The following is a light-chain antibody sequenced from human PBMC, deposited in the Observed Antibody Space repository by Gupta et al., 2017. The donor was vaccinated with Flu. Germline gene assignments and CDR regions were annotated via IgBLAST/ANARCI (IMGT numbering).Light chain of an antibody. CDR1: QSLLHSNGYHY. CDR2: LGS. V-gene: IGKV2-28*01. J-gene: IGKJ1*01. Sequence: DNVMSQSPLSLPVTPGGPASISCRSSQSLLHSNGYHYVDWYLQKPGQSPQLLIKLGSNQASGGPDGFSGRVTGTEFTLNISRVEAGDVGVYYGRHALQTPGKFGQGTQVEIK. CDR3: RHALQTPGK.